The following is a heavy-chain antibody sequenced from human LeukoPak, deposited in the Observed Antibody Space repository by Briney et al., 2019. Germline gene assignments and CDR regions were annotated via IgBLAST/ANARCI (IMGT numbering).Heavy chain of an antibody. Sequence: GGSLRLSCAASGFTFSSYWMSWVRQAPGKGLEWVSVIYSGGSTYYADSVKGRFTISRDNSKNTLYLQMNSLRAEDTAVYYCARGPRYYYGFFDPWGQGTLVTVSS. CDR1: GFTFSSYW. CDR3: ARGPRYYYGFFDP. D-gene: IGHD3-10*01. CDR2: IYSGGST. J-gene: IGHJ5*02. V-gene: IGHV3-66*02.